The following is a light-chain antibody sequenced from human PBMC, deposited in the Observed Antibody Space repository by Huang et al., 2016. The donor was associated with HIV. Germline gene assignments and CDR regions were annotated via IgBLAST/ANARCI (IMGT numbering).Light chain of an antibody. V-gene: IGKV1-NL1*01. J-gene: IGKJ2*01. Sequence: DIQMTQSPSSLSASIGDRVTITFRASQGISNSLAWYQQKPGKAPKLLLYAASRLKSGVPSRFSGSGSGTTYTLTISSLRPEDFATFYCQQYFTTPPWTFGQGTKLEIK. CDR1: QGISNS. CDR3: QQYFTTPPWT. CDR2: AAS.